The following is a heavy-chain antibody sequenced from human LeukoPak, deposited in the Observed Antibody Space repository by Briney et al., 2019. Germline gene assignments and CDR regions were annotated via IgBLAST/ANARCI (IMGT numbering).Heavy chain of an antibody. CDR2: IKGDGSKR. D-gene: IGHD5-18*01. Sequence: GGSLRLSCAASGFTFSTYWMSWVRQAPGKGLEWVANIKGDGSKRYYVDSVKGRFTISRNNPNNSLYLQMNSLRAEDSAIYYCAIDGAMINHWGQGTLVTVSS. CDR1: GFTFSTYW. J-gene: IGHJ4*02. CDR3: AIDGAMINH. V-gene: IGHV3-7*03.